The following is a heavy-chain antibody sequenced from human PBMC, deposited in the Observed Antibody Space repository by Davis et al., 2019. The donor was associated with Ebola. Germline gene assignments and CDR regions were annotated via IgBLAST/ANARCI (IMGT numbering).Heavy chain of an antibody. D-gene: IGHD7-27*01. CDR2: INHSGST. V-gene: IGHV4-34*01. CDR3: ARDVINWGMYYFDY. CDR1: GGSFSGYY. Sequence: PSETLSLTCAVYGGSFSGYYWSWIRQPPGKGLEWIGEINHSGSTNYNPSLKSRVTISVDTSKNQFSLKLSSVTAADTAVYYCARDVINWGMYYFDYWGQGTLVTVSS. J-gene: IGHJ4*02.